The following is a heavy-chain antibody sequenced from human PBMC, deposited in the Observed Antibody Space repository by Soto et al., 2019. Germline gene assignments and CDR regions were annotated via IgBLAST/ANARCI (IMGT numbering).Heavy chain of an antibody. CDR2: IDPSDSYT. V-gene: IGHV5-10-1*01. D-gene: IGHD1-1*01. Sequence: GESLKISCKGSGYSFTSYWISWVRQMPGKGLEWMGRIDPSDSYTNYSPSFQGHVTISADKSISTAYLQWSSLKASDTAMYYCARRPGTTYYYYGMDVWGQGTTVTVS. CDR1: GYSFTSYW. CDR3: ARRPGTTYYYYGMDV. J-gene: IGHJ6*02.